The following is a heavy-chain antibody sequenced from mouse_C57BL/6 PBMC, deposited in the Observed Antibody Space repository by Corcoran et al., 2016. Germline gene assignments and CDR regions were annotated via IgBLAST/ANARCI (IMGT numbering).Heavy chain of an antibody. V-gene: IGHV1-76*01. D-gene: IGHD2-1*01. CDR1: GYTFTDYY. Sequence: QVQLKQSGAELVRPGASVKLSCKASGYTFTDYYINWVKQRPGQGLEWIARIYPGSGNTYYNEKFKGKATLTAEKSSSTAYMQLSSLTSEDSAVYFCAGGNLEAMDYWGQGTSVTVSS. CDR2: IYPGSGNT. J-gene: IGHJ4*01. CDR3: AGGNLEAMDY.